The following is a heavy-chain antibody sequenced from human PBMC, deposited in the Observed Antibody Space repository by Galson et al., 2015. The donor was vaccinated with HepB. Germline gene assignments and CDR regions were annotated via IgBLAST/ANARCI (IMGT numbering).Heavy chain of an antibody. CDR2: INPSGGST. CDR3: ARGSIAAAGNDAFDI. V-gene: IGHV1-46*03. Sequence: SVKVSCKASGYTFTSYYMHWVRQAPGQGLEWMGIINPSGGSTSYAQKFQGRVTMTRGTSTSTVYMELSSLRSEDTAVYYCARGSIAAAGNDAFDICGQGTMVTVSS. J-gene: IGHJ3*02. CDR1: GYTFTSYY. D-gene: IGHD6-13*01.